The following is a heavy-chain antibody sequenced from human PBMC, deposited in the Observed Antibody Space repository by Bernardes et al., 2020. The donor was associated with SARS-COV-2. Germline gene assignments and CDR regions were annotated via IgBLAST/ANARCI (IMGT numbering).Heavy chain of an antibody. D-gene: IGHD1-26*01. J-gene: IGHJ4*02. CDR2: IYSGGNT. Sequence: GGSLRLSCAASGFTVSSDYMSWVRQAPGKGLEWVSVIYSGGNTYYADSVKGRFTISRDNSKNTLYLQMNSLRAEDTAVYYCARGPQSASYPIYYWGQGTLVTVSS. CDR1: GFTVSSDY. CDR3: ARGPQSASYPIYY. V-gene: IGHV3-53*01.